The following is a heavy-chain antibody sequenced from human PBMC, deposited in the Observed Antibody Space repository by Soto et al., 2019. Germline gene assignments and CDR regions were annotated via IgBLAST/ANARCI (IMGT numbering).Heavy chain of an antibody. CDR2: IKQDGSEQ. CDR3: ARGSSLNY. Sequence: EVQLVESGGGLVQPGGSLRLSSVGSGFTLSSYWMSWARQAPGKGLEWLANIKQDGSEQHYVDSVKGRFSISRDNAQNSLFLHMSSLRDEDTAVYYCARGSSLNYWGQGTLVTVSS. CDR1: GFTLSSYW. D-gene: IGHD6-13*01. V-gene: IGHV3-7*01. J-gene: IGHJ4*02.